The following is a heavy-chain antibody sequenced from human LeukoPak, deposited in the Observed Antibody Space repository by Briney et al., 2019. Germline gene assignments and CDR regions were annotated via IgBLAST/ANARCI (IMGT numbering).Heavy chain of an antibody. J-gene: IGHJ6*02. CDR2: IGIGGDT. CDR3: ARDWFGMDV. Sequence: GGSLRLSCTAAGFIFNDFDFHWVRQGPGKGLDWVSAIGIGGDTHYSGSVKGRFTISRENAKNSLFLHMNNLRAGDTAVYYCARDWFGMDVWGRGTTVIVSS. V-gene: IGHV3-13*01. CDR1: GFIFNDFD. D-gene: IGHD3-10*01.